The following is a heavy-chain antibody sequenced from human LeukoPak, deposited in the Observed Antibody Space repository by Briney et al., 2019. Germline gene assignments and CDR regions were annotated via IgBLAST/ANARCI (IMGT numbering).Heavy chain of an antibody. Sequence: SETLSLTCTVSGGSISSYYWSWIRQPAGKGLEWIGRIYTSGSTNYNPSLQSRVTMSVDTSKNQCALKLSSVTAADTAVYYCARQEWELRIDYWGQGTLVTVSS. D-gene: IGHD1-26*01. J-gene: IGHJ4*02. V-gene: IGHV4-4*07. CDR1: GGSISSYY. CDR2: IYTSGST. CDR3: ARQEWELRIDY.